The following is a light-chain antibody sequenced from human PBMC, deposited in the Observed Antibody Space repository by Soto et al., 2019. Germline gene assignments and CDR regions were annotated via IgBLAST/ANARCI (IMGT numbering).Light chain of an antibody. Sequence: IMMTQSPATLSVSPGEGATLSCRASQSIENKLAWYHQRPGQPPRLLIYGASTRATGIPVRFSGSGSGTDFTLTISRLEPEDFAVYYCQQYVSSPFTFGPGTKVNSK. CDR1: QSIENK. J-gene: IGKJ3*01. CDR3: QQYVSSPFT. V-gene: IGKV3D-15*01. CDR2: GAS.